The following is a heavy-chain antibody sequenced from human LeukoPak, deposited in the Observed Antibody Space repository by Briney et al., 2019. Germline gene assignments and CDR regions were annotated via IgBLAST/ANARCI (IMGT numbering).Heavy chain of an antibody. Sequence: VASVKVSCKASGGTFSSYAISWVRQAPGQGLEWMGRIIPILGIANYAQKFQGRVTITADKSTSTAYMELSSLRSEDTAVYYCARLKNILTGYYYFDYWGQGTLVTVSS. V-gene: IGHV1-69*04. CDR2: IIPILGIA. CDR3: ARLKNILTGYYYFDY. D-gene: IGHD3-9*01. CDR1: GGTFSSYA. J-gene: IGHJ4*02.